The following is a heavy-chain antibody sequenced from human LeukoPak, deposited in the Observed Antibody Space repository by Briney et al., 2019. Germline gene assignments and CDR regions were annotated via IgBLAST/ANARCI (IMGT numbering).Heavy chain of an antibody. CDR3: GRAGRYVVRGVDGNMDV. Sequence: QSGGSLRLSCAASGFTFSSYEMNWVRQAPGKGLEWVSYISSSGSTIYYADSVKGRFTISRANAKNSMYLQMHRLQADATAFYYCGRAGRYVVRGVDGNMDVWGKGTTVTVSS. J-gene: IGHJ6*03. V-gene: IGHV3-48*03. D-gene: IGHD3-10*01. CDR1: GFTFSSYE. CDR2: ISSSGSTI.